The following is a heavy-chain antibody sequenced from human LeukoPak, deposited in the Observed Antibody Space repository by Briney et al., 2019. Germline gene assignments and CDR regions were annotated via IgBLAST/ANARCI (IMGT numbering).Heavy chain of an antibody. CDR1: GGSISSDDYY. CDR2: MYHSGST. CDR3: ARPYYYDSRIDP. J-gene: IGHJ5*02. Sequence: SETLSLTCTVSGGSISSDDYYWSWIRQPPGKGLEWIGYMYHSGSTYYNPSLKSRASISVDTSKNQSSLKLTSVTAADTAMYYCARPYYYDSRIDPWGQGTLVTVSS. V-gene: IGHV4-30-4*01. D-gene: IGHD3-22*01.